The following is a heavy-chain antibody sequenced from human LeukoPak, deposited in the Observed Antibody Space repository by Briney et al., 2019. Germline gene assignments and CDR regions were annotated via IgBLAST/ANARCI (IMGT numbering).Heavy chain of an antibody. J-gene: IGHJ3*01. CDR3: ARDFRGYCSSTGCYRVAFDF. CDR2: IYHSGST. Sequence: SETLSLTCTVSGYSISSGYYWGWIRQPPGKGLEWIGSIYHSGSTYYNPSLKSRVTILIDTSKNQLSLKLTSVTAADTAIYYCARDFRGYCSSTGCYRVAFDFWGQGTMVTVSS. D-gene: IGHD2-2*01. CDR1: GYSISSGYY. V-gene: IGHV4-38-2*02.